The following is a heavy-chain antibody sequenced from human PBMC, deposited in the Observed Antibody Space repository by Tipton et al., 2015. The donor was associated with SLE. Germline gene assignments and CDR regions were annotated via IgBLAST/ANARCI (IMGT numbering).Heavy chain of an antibody. D-gene: IGHD3-10*01. Sequence: SLRLSCAASGVPFSGYGMHWVRQAPGKGLEWVAVIWYDGSNKYYADSVKGRVTISRDNAKNSLYLQMNSLRAEDTAVYYCAREPTRGWYFDLWGRGTLVSVSS. CDR3: AREPTRGWYFDL. J-gene: IGHJ2*01. CDR2: IWYDGSNK. CDR1: GVPFSGYG. V-gene: IGHV3-33*08.